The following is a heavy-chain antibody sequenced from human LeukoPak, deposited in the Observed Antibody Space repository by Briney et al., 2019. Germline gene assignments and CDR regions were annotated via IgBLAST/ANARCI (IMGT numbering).Heavy chain of an antibody. CDR2: ISSSGTTI. J-gene: IGHJ4*02. CDR1: GFTFSNYE. V-gene: IGHV3-48*03. CDR3: AKDGKRRTIFGVILRETYFDY. D-gene: IGHD3-3*01. Sequence: GGSLRLSCAASGFTFSNYEMNWVRQAPGKGLEWVSYISSSGTTIYYADSVKGRFTISRDNAKNSLYLQMNSLRAEDTAVYYCAKDGKRRTIFGVILRETYFDYWGQGTLVTVSS.